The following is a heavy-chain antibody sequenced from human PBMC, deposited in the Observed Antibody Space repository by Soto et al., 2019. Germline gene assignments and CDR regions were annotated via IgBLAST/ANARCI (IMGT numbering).Heavy chain of an antibody. V-gene: IGHV4-39*07. CDR3: ARRGGGDYLFDS. J-gene: IGHJ4*02. Sequence: QLQLQESGPGLVKPSETLSLTCSVSGDSISTSNYYWGWIRQPPGKGLEWIGHLFYSGGTYYNPSLKSRVSTSVDTSKNEFSLKLTSSTAADTAIYFCARRGGGDYLFDSWGQGILVTVSS. D-gene: IGHD4-17*01. CDR1: GDSISTSNYY. CDR2: LFYSGGT.